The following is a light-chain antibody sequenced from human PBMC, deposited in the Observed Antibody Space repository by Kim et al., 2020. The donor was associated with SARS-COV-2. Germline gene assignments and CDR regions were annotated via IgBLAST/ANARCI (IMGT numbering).Light chain of an antibody. CDR3: NSYTSRSTFV. J-gene: IGLJ1*01. CDR1: SSDVGSYNR. V-gene: IGLV2-18*02. CDR2: EVS. Sequence: QSALTQPPSVSGSPGQSVTISCTGTSSDVGSYNRVSWYQQPPGTAPKLLIYEVSNRPSGVPDRFSGSKSGNTASLTISGFQAEDEADYYCNSYTSRSTFVFGTGTKVTVL.